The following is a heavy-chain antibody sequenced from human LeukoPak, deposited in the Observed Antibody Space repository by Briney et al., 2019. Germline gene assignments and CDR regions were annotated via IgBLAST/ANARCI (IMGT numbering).Heavy chain of an antibody. D-gene: IGHD3-10*01. V-gene: IGHV5-51*01. CDR2: IYPGDSDT. CDR3: ARFWQDYYGSGRNYYYYGMDV. CDR1: GYSFTSYW. Sequence: GESLKISCKGSGYSFTSYWIGWVRQMPGKGLEWMGIIYPGDSDTRYSPSFQGQVTISADKSISTAYLQWSSLKASDTAMYYCARFWQDYYGSGRNYYYYGMDVWGQGTTVTVSS. J-gene: IGHJ6*02.